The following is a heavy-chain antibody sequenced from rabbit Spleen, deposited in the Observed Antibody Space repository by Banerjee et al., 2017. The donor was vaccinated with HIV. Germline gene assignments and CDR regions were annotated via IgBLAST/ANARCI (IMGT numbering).Heavy chain of an antibody. CDR3: ARDLDGYTDSGYSRGLYL. CDR2: INAVTGRP. D-gene: IGHD7-1*01. CDR1: GFSFSNKAV. Sequence: QEQLVESGGGLVKPEGSLKLSCTASGFSFSNKAVMCWVRQAPGKGLEWIACINAVTGRPVYANWAKGRFTFSKTSSTTVTLQMTSLTAADTATYFCARDLDGYTDSGYSRGLYLWGPGTLVTVS. J-gene: IGHJ6*01. V-gene: IGHV1S45*01.